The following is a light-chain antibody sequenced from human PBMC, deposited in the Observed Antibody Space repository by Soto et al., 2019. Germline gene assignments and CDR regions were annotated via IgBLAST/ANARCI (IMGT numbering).Light chain of an antibody. CDR1: SGDIGRYDF. CDR3: SAYSGGNIVV. Sequence: QSALTQPPSASGSPGQSVTISCSGTSGDIGRYDFVSWYQLHPGKVPKLLIYGVDKRPSGVPDRFSGSKSGDRAALTVSGLQPEDEADYHCSAYSGGNIVVFGGGTKLTVL. J-gene: IGLJ2*01. CDR2: GVD. V-gene: IGLV2-8*01.